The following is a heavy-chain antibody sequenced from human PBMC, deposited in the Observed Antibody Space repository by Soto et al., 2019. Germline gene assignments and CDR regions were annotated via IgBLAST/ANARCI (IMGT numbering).Heavy chain of an antibody. Sequence: PSETLSLTCDVSGGSFTGYHWAWIRQPPGKGLKWIGEINHSGFTNYNPSLTGRVTLSLDTSRSQFSLKLYFLTAADTAFYFCARGHGRFAHWGQGTLVTVSS. V-gene: IGHV4-34*01. CDR1: GGSFTGYH. CDR3: ARGHGRFAH. J-gene: IGHJ4*02. CDR2: INHSGFT.